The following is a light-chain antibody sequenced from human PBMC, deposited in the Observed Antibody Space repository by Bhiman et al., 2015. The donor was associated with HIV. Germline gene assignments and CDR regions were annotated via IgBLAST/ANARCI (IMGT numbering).Light chain of an antibody. CDR1: SSNIGSNS. V-gene: IGLV1-47*01. CDR3: AAWDDRLSGYV. J-gene: IGLJ1*01. Sequence: QSVLTQAPSASGTPGQRVTISCSGSSSNIGSNSVNWYQLLPGTTPKVLIYANDQRPSGIPDRFSGSKSGTSASLAISGLRSEDEGDYYCAAWDDRLSGYVFATGTKVTVL. CDR2: AND.